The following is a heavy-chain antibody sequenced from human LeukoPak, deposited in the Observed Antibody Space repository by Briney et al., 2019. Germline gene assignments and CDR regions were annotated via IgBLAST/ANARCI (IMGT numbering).Heavy chain of an antibody. CDR1: EFVFSDYY. D-gene: IGHD3-10*01. V-gene: IGHV3-11*01. J-gene: IGHJ4*02. CDR3: AREMEGDYGSGTFFDL. CDR2: ISDSGSTI. Sequence: GGSLRLSCAASEFVFSDYYMSWIRQAPGKGLEWVSYISDSGSTIYYADSVKGRFTISRDNVKNSLYLQMNGLRAEDTAVYYCAREMEGDYGSGTFFDLWGQGIMVTVSS.